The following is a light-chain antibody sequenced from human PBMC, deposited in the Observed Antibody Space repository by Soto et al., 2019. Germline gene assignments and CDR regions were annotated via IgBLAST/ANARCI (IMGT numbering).Light chain of an antibody. J-gene: IGKJ4*01. CDR3: QQRSNWPPVT. V-gene: IGKV3-11*01. CDR1: QRVSSY. CDR2: DAS. Sequence: EIVLTQSPATLSLSPGERGTLSCRASQRVSSYLAWYQQKPGQAPRLLIYDASNRATGIPARFSGSGSGTDFTLTISSREPEDFAIYYCQQRSNWPPVTFGGGTKVEIK.